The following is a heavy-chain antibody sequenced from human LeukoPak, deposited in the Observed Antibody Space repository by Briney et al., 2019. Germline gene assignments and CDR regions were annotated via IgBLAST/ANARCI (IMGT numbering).Heavy chain of an antibody. CDR2: IYYSGST. CDR3: ARGTGYLPQGGFDY. CDR1: GGSISGGSISSYY. Sequence: SETLSLTCSVSGGSISGGSISSYYWSWIRQPPGKGLEWIGYIYYSGSTNYNPSLKSRVTISVDTSKNQFSLKLSSVTAADTAVYYCARGTGYLPQGGFDYWGQGALVTVSS. D-gene: IGHD5-12*01. V-gene: IGHV4-61*01. J-gene: IGHJ4*02.